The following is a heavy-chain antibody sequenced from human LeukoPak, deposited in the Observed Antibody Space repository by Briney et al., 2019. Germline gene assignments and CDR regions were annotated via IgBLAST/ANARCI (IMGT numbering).Heavy chain of an antibody. D-gene: IGHD1-26*01. CDR2: IYYSGST. V-gene: IGHV4-59*01. CDR1: GGSISSYY. Sequence: PSETLSLTCTVSGGSISSYYWSWIRQPPGKGLEWIGYIYYSGSTNYNPSLKSRVTISVDTSKNQFSLKLSSVTAAGTAVYYCARGGGFVGATDFDYWGQGTLVTVSS. J-gene: IGHJ4*02. CDR3: ARGGGFVGATDFDY.